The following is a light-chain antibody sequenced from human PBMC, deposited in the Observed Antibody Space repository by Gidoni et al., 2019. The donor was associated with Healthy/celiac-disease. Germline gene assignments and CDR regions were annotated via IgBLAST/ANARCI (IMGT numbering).Light chain of an antibody. Sequence: QSALTQPASVAGSPGQSITISCTGTSSDVGGYNYVSWYQQHPGNAPKLMIYDVSNRPSGVSNRFSGSTSGNTASLTICGLQADDAADYYCSSYTSSSRYVFGTGTKVTVL. CDR1: SSDVGGYNY. CDR3: SSYTSSSRYV. J-gene: IGLJ1*01. V-gene: IGLV2-14*03. CDR2: DVS.